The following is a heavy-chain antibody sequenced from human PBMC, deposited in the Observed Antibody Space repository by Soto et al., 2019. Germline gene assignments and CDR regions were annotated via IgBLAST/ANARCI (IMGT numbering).Heavy chain of an antibody. V-gene: IGHV5-10-1*01. CDR2: IDPSDSQT. D-gene: IGHD3-22*01. CDR1: GYSFAGYW. Sequence: GESLKISCKGSGYSFAGYWITWVRQKPGKGFEWMGRIDPSDSQTYYSPSFRGHVTISVTKSITTVFLQWSSLRASDTAMYYCARQIYDSDTGPNFQYYFDSWGQGTPVTVSS. CDR3: ARQIYDSDTGPNFQYYFDS. J-gene: IGHJ4*02.